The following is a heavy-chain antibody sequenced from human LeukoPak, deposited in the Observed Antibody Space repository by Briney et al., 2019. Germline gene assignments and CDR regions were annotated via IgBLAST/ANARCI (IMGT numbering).Heavy chain of an antibody. D-gene: IGHD5-18*01. CDR1: GFTFSSYG. J-gene: IGHJ4*02. CDR3: ATEVIYSYGKTFDY. Sequence: WGSLRLSCTASGFTFSSYGMSWVRQDPGKGLEWVSAISGSGGSTYYADSVKGRFTISRDNSKNTLYLQMNSLRAEDTAVYYCATEVIYSYGKTFDYWGQETLVTVSS. V-gene: IGHV3-23*01. CDR2: ISGSGGST.